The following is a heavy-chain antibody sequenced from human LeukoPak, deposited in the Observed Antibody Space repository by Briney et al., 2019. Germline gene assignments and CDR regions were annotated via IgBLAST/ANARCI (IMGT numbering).Heavy chain of an antibody. Sequence: ASVXXSCKASGYTFTGYYMHWVRQAPGQGVEWMGRINPNSGGTNYAQKFQGRVTITRERASSTTYMEVRRLRYSDTAVYYCARDLVHGSGTPTNYYYYYYMDVWGKGTTVTVSS. V-gene: IGHV1-2*06. CDR3: ARDLVHGSGTPTNYYYYYYMDV. CDR1: GYTFTGYY. CDR2: INPNSGGT. D-gene: IGHD3-10*01. J-gene: IGHJ6*03.